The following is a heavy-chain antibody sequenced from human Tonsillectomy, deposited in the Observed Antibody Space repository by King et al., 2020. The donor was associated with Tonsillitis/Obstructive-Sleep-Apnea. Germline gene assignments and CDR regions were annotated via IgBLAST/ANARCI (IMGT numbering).Heavy chain of an antibody. V-gene: IGHV3-23*04. CDR3: AKCSTFGSSSGYSYIDY. CDR2: ISSSGGST. J-gene: IGHJ4*02. Sequence: VQLVESGGGLVQPGGSLRLSCAASGFPFSSYSMIWVRQAPGKGLEWVSSISSSGGSTYSADSVKGRFTISRDNSKNTLFLQLNSLRAEDTAVYYCAKCSTFGSSSGYSYIDYWGQGTLVTVSS. D-gene: IGHD6-6*01. CDR1: GFPFSSYS.